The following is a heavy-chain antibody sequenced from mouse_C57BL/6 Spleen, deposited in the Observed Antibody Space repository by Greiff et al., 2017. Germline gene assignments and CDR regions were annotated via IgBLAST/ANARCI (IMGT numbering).Heavy chain of an antibody. D-gene: IGHD2-2*01. Sequence: VQLQQSGPELVKPGASVKISCKASGYSFTGYYMNWVKQSPEKSLEWIGEINPSTGGTTYNQKFKAKATLTVDKSSSTAYMQLMSLTSEDSAVXYCAREGDDVGPTFDYWGQGTTLTVSA. CDR1: GYSFTGYY. J-gene: IGHJ2*01. CDR2: INPSTGGT. V-gene: IGHV1-42*01. CDR3: AREGDDVGPTFDY.